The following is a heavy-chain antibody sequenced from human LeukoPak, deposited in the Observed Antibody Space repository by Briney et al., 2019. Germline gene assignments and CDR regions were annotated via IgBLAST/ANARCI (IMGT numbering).Heavy chain of an antibody. J-gene: IGHJ4*02. Sequence: SETLSLTCTVSGGSISSSSYYWGWIRQSPGKGLEWIGSIYYSGSTYYNPSLKSRVTISVDTSKNQFSLKLSSVTAADTAVYYCARDVEMATKGLRFFDYWGQGTLVTVSS. CDR2: IYYSGST. V-gene: IGHV4-39*07. CDR1: GGSISSSSYY. D-gene: IGHD5-24*01. CDR3: ARDVEMATKGLRFFDY.